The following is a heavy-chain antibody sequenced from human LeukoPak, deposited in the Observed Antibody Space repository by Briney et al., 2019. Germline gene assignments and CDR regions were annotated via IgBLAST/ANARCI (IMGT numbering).Heavy chain of an antibody. J-gene: IGHJ4*02. CDR2: INPYSGDA. CDR3: ARLRYFGSGYPFDY. V-gene: IGHV1-2*02. CDR1: GYTFIDYY. Sequence: ASVKVSCKASGYTFIDYYMNWVRQAPGQGLEWMGEINPYSGDAKYAQKFQGRVTMARDTSINTVFMELSRLMSDDTAVYYCARLRYFGSGYPFDYWGQGTLVTVSS. D-gene: IGHD3-3*01.